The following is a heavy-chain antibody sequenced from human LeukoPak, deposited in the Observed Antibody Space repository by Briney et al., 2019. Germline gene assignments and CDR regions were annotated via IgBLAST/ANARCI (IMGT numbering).Heavy chain of an antibody. D-gene: IGHD3-10*01. Sequence: ASVKVSCKASGYTFTSYGISWVRQAPGQVLEWMGWISAYNGNTNYAQKLQGRVTMTTDTSTSTAYMELRSLRSDDTAVYYCARELNTMVRGVTSCYFDYWGQGTLVTVSS. CDR2: ISAYNGNT. J-gene: IGHJ4*02. CDR1: GYTFTSYG. CDR3: ARELNTMVRGVTSCYFDY. V-gene: IGHV1-18*04.